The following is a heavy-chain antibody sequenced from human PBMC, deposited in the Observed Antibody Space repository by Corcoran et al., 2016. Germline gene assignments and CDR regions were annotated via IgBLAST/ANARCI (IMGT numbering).Heavy chain of an antibody. Sequence: EVQLVESGGGLVKPGGSLRLSCAASGFTFSNAWMNWVRQAPGKGLEWVGRIKSKTDGGTTDYAAPVKGRFTISRDDSKNKLDLQMNSLKTEDTAVYYCVETYYYDSSGYYHFDYWGQGTLVTVSS. V-gene: IGHV3-15*07. CDR1: GFTFSNAW. CDR3: VETYYYDSSGYYHFDY. CDR2: IKSKTDGGTT. D-gene: IGHD3-22*01. J-gene: IGHJ4*02.